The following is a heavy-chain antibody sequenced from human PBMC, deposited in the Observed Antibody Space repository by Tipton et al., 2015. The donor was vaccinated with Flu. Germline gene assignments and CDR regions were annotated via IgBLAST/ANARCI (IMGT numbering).Heavy chain of an antibody. Sequence: TLSLTCAVSGDSVSNRIRWSWVRQSPGTGLEWIGEIYRSGITNYNPSLRSRVTISVDKSKNQVSLRVTSVTAADTAMYYCVRHIPESRGFDYWGQGTLVTVSS. CDR2: IYRSGIT. D-gene: IGHD3-22*01. J-gene: IGHJ4*02. CDR1: GDSVSNRIR. V-gene: IGHV4-4*02. CDR3: VRHIPESRGFDY.